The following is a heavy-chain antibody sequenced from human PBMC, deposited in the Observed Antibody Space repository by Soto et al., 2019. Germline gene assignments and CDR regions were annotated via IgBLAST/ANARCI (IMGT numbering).Heavy chain of an antibody. Sequence: ASVKVSCKASGGTFSSYAISWVRQAPGQGLEWMGGIIPIFGTANYAQKFQGRVTITADESTSTAYMELSSLRSVDTAVYYCASRITMVRGVIGGWFDPWGQGTLVTVSS. CDR3: ASRITMVRGVIGGWFDP. CDR2: IIPIFGTA. CDR1: GGTFSSYA. V-gene: IGHV1-69*13. J-gene: IGHJ5*02. D-gene: IGHD3-10*01.